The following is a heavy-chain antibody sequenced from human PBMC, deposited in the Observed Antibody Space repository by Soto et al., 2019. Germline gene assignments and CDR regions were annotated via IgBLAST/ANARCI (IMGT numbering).Heavy chain of an antibody. CDR3: ARDRSDSSRDDSFDI. J-gene: IGHJ3*02. D-gene: IGHD6-25*01. Sequence: GGSLRLSCAVSGFTVSDNYMSWVRQAPGKGLEWVSVIYRGDATHYADSVKGRFTISRDNSKNTVHLQMNSLRAEDTAAYYCARDRSDSSRDDSFDIWGQGTMVTVSS. V-gene: IGHV3-53*01. CDR2: IYRGDAT. CDR1: GFTVSDNY.